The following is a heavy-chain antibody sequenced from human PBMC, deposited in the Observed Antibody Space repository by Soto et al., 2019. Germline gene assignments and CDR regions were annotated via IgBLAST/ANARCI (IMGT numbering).Heavy chain of an antibody. Sequence: QVQLQESGPGLVKPSHTLSLTCTVSGGSVRSGGSYLSWSRLNPGKGLEWIGYIYYSGSTYYNPSHKSRVTMSLDTSQNQVSLKLSSVTAAEPAVYYCARDNQNLVFDYWGQGTRVTVSS. V-gene: IGHV4-31*03. CDR3: ARDNQNLVFDY. J-gene: IGHJ4*02. CDR2: IYYSGST. CDR1: GGSVRSGGSY. D-gene: IGHD3-10*01.